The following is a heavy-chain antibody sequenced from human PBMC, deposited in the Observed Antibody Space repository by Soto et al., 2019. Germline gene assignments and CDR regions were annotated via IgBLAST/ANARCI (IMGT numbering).Heavy chain of an antibody. D-gene: IGHD3-3*01. V-gene: IGHV4-30-4*01. Sequence: SETLSLTCTVSGGSISSGDYYWSWIRQPPGKGLEWIGYIYYSGSTYYNPSLKSRVTISVDTSKNQFSLKLSSVTAADTAVYYCAREGGYRLFLEPSNWFDPWGQGTLVTVSS. CDR1: GGSISSGDYY. CDR3: AREGGYRLFLEPSNWFDP. CDR2: IYYSGST. J-gene: IGHJ5*02.